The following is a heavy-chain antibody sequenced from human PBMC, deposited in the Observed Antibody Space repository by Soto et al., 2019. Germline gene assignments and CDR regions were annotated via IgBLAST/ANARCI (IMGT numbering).Heavy chain of an antibody. CDR1: GFTFSNYW. V-gene: IGHV3-7*05. CDR2: INQDGSER. Sequence: EVQLAESGGDLVQPGGSLGLSCEASGFTFSNYWMDWVRQAPGKRLEWVANINQDGSERHHVDSVRGRFIISRDNAKNSLFLQMDTLRADDTAVYYCVRGHTSSSNFFDYWGQGILVTVSP. J-gene: IGHJ4*02. D-gene: IGHD2-2*01. CDR3: VRGHTSSSNFFDY.